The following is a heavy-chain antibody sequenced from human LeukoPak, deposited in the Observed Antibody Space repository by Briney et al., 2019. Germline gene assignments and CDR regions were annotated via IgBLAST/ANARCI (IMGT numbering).Heavy chain of an antibody. CDR3: AKDKGVRYMDV. J-gene: IGHJ6*03. V-gene: IGHV3-72*01. CDR1: GFTFSDHY. D-gene: IGHD2-8*01. CDR2: SRNKANSYTT. Sequence: PGGSLRLSCATSGFTFSDHYMDWVRQAPGKGLEWVGRSRNKANSYTTEYAASVKGRFTISRDDSKNMLYLQMSSLRVDDTAVYYCAKDKGVRYMDVWGKGTTVTISS.